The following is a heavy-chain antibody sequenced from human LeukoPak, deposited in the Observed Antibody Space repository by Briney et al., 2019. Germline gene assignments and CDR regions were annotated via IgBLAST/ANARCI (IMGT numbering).Heavy chain of an antibody. J-gene: IGHJ6*02. CDR2: SDPEDGET. CDR1: GYTLTELS. CDR3: ATDRGYYCYYGMDV. V-gene: IGHV1-24*01. Sequence: ASVKVSCKVSGYTLTELSMHWVRQAPGKGLEWMGGSDPEDGETIYAQKFQGRVTMTEDTSTDTAYMELSSLRSEDTAVYYCATDRGYYCYYGMDVWGQGTTVTVSS.